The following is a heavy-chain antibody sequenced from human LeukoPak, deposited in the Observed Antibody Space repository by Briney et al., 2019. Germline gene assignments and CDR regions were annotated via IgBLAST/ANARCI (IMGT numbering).Heavy chain of an antibody. CDR3: ARPRLEYCSGGSCFDAFDI. CDR1: GFTFSSYV. CDR2: ISYAGTNK. D-gene: IGHD2-15*01. Sequence: LGGSLRLSCAASGFTFSSYVMNWVRQAPGKGLEWVAVISYAGTNKYYADSVKGRFTISRDNSKNTLFLQMNSLTAEDTAIYSCARPRLEYCSGGSCFDAFDIWGQGTMVTVSS. V-gene: IGHV3-30*04. J-gene: IGHJ3*02.